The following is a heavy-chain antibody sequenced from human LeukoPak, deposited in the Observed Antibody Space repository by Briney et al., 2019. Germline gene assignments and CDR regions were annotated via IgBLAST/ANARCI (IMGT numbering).Heavy chain of an antibody. CDR1: GFIFRDYG. CDR2: ISNDGTNK. Sequence: GTSLRLSCAASGFIFRDYGMHWVRQAPGKGLEWVVVISNDGTNKYYADSVKGRFTISRDNSKNTLFLQMNSLRVEDTAVYYCSRANPSYSSHWGGAFDIWGQGTVVTVSS. D-gene: IGHD6-19*01. V-gene: IGHV3-30*19. J-gene: IGHJ3*02. CDR3: SRANPSYSSHWGGAFDI.